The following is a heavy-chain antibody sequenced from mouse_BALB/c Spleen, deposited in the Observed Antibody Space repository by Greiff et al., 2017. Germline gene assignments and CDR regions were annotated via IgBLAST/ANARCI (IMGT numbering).Heavy chain of an antibody. Sequence: EVQLVESGGGLVQPGGSRKLSCAASGFTFSDYGMAWVRQAPGKGPEWVAFISNLAYSIYYADTVTGRFTISRENAKNTLYLEMSSLRSEDTAMYYCARDRGYDAMDYWGQGTSVTVSS. CDR3: ARDRGYDAMDY. J-gene: IGHJ4*01. D-gene: IGHD3-1*01. CDR1: GFTFSDYG. V-gene: IGHV5-15*02. CDR2: ISNLAYSI.